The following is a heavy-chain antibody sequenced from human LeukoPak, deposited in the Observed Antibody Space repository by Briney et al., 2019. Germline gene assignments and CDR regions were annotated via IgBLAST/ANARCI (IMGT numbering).Heavy chain of an antibody. D-gene: IGHD1/OR15-1a*01. CDR1: GGSLSSGDYY. V-gene: IGHV4-30-4*01. CDR2: IYYSRST. J-gene: IGHJ6*02. Sequence: SQTLSLTCTVSGGSLSSGDYYWSWIRQPPGKGLEWIGYIYYSRSTYYNPSLKSRVTISVDTSKNQFSLKLSSVTAADTAVYYCARVDENKQSGGMDVWGQGTTVTVSS. CDR3: ARVDENKQSGGMDV.